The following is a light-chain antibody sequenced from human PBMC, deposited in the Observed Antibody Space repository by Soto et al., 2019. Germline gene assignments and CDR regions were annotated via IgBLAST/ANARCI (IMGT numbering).Light chain of an antibody. CDR2: EVF. J-gene: IGLJ2*01. Sequence: QSALTQPASVSASPGQSISLSCTGTSNDVGAFDYVSWYQQHPGKAPKLIIFEVFNRPSGVSTRFSGSKSSSTASLTISGLQAEDEADYFCSSYTTNNAHVFGGGTKLTVL. V-gene: IGLV2-14*01. CDR1: SNDVGAFDY. CDR3: SSYTTNNAHV.